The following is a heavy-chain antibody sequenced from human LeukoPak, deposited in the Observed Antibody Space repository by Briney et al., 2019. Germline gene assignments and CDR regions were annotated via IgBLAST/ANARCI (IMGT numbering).Heavy chain of an antibody. CDR1: GGTFSSYA. V-gene: IGHV1-69*04. CDR2: IVPILGIA. J-gene: IGHJ4*02. D-gene: IGHD6-19*01. Sequence: SVKVSCKASGGTFSSYAISWVRQAPGQGPEWMGRIVPILGIANYAQKFQGRVTITADKSTSTAYMELSSLRSEDTAVYYCAREAGTTDFDYWGQGTLVTVSS. CDR3: AREAGTTDFDY.